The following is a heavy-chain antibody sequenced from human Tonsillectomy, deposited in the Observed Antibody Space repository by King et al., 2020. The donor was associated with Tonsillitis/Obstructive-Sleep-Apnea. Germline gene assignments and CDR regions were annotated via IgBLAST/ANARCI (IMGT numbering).Heavy chain of an antibody. V-gene: IGHV5-10-1*03. J-gene: IGHJ6*02. CDR2: IDPSDSYT. D-gene: IGHD2-15*01. Sequence: VQLVESGAEVKKPGESLRISCKGSGYSFTSYWINWVRQMPGKGLEWMGRIDPSDSYTNYSPSFQGHVTISADKSISTAYLQWSSLKASDTAMYYCARQDGPLYDYYGMDVWGQGTTVIVSS. CDR1: GYSFTSYW. CDR3: ARQDGPLYDYYGMDV.